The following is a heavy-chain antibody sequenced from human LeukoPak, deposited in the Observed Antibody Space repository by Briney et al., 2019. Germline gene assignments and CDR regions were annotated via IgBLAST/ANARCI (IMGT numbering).Heavy chain of an antibody. V-gene: IGHV4-59*08. J-gene: IGHJ6*02. Sequence: SETLSLTCTVSGGSISSYYWSWIRQPPGKGLEWIGYIYYSGSTNYNPSLKSRVTISVDTSKNQFSLKLSSVTAADTAVYYCARHYSSGWYYYYYGMDVWGQGTTVTVSS. CDR1: GGSISSYY. D-gene: IGHD6-19*01. CDR3: ARHYSSGWYYYYYGMDV. CDR2: IYYSGST.